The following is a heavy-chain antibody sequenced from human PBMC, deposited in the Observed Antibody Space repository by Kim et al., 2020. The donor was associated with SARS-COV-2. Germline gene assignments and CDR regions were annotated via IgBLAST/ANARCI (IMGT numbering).Heavy chain of an antibody. D-gene: IGHD3-22*01. CDR3: ARQTYYYDSSGYPSWFDT. CDR2: IDPSDSYT. CDR1: GYSFTSYW. Sequence: GESLKISCKGSGYSFTSYWISWVRQMPGKGLEWMGRIDPSDSYTNYSPSFQGHVTISADKSISTAYLQWSSLKASDTAMYYCARQTYYYDSSGYPSWFDTWGQGTLVTVAS. J-gene: IGHJ5*02. V-gene: IGHV5-10-1*01.